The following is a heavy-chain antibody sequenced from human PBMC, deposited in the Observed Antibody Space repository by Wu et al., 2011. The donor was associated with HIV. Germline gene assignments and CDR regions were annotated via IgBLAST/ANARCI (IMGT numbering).Heavy chain of an antibody. Sequence: QAQLVQSGAEVRRPGASVKVSCKASGFSFLGHYIHWVRQAPGQGLEWMSWINPNTGYTKYAQNFQGRVTLTRDTSTSSVYMELSRLRSDDTAVYYCTRDNQHFFDYWGQGTLVTVSS. CDR2: INPNTGYT. D-gene: IGHD1-14*01. CDR3: TRDNQHFFDY. V-gene: IGHV1-2*02. CDR1: GFSFLGHY. J-gene: IGHJ4*02.